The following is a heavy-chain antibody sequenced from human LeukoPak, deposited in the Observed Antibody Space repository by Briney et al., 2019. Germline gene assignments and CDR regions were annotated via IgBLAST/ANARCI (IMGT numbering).Heavy chain of an antibody. CDR2: ISYDGSNK. CDR3: ARVAAAGRLNDAFDI. V-gene: IGHV3-30-3*01. J-gene: IGHJ3*02. Sequence: GGSLRLSCAASGFTFSSYAMHWVRQAPGKGLEWVAVISYDGSNKYYADSVKGRFTISRDNSKNTLYLQMNSLRAEDTAVYYCARVAAAGRLNDAFDIWGQGTMVTVSS. D-gene: IGHD6-13*01. CDR1: GFTFSSYA.